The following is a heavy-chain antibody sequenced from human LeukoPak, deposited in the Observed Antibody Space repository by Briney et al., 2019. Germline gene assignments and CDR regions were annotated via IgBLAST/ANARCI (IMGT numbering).Heavy chain of an antibody. V-gene: IGHV3-74*01. CDR3: IRTLIVATSPYMDV. Sequence: PGGSLRLSCAASGFTFSSYAMSWVRQAPGKGLEWVSRVNSEGTGTTYADSVEGRFTISRDNAKNTVHLQMNNLRAEDTAIYYCIRTLIVATSPYMDVWGKGTTVTVSS. CDR2: VNSEGTGT. CDR1: GFTFSSYA. D-gene: IGHD5-12*01. J-gene: IGHJ6*03.